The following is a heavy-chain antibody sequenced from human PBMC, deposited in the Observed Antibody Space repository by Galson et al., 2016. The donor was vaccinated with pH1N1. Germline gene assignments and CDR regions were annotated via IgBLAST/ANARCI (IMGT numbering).Heavy chain of an antibody. J-gene: IGHJ2*01. D-gene: IGHD4-17*01. Sequence: SLRLSCAASGFTFSHYAMHWVRQAPGKGLEWVAVISYVESNKDYADSVKGRFTVSRDNSKNTLYLQMNSLRAEDTALYYGARDHDYGDYFERFFDLWGRGTLVTVSS. V-gene: IGHV3-30-3*01. CDR1: GFTFSHYA. CDR3: ARDHDYGDYFERFFDL. CDR2: ISYVESNK.